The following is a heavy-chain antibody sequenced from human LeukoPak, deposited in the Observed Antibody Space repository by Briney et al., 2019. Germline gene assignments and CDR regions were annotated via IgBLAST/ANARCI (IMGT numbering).Heavy chain of an antibody. J-gene: IGHJ4*02. Sequence: GGSLRLSCAASGFTFSSYGMHWVRQAPGKGLEWVAFIRYDGSNKYYADSVKGRFTISRDNSKNTLYLQMNSLRAEDTAVYYCAKIPPQNTVTTWLYYWGQGTLVTVSS. V-gene: IGHV3-30*02. D-gene: IGHD4-17*01. CDR2: IRYDGSNK. CDR3: AKIPPQNTVTTWLYY. CDR1: GFTFSSYG.